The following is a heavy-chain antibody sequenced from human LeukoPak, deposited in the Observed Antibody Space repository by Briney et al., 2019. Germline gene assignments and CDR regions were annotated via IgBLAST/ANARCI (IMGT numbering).Heavy chain of an antibody. CDR1: GFDFSSSW. CDR3: ARRAPGYCITTSCPDTYYYYYYMDV. V-gene: IGHV3-7*01. D-gene: IGHD2-2*01. CDR2: IKQDGSET. Sequence: PGGSLRLSCAASGFDFSSSWMSWVRQAPGKGLEWVANIKQDGSETYYVDSLKGRFTVSRDNAKNSVYLQMNNLRAEDTAVYYCARRAPGYCITTSCPDTYYYYYYMDVWGKGTTVTVSS. J-gene: IGHJ6*03.